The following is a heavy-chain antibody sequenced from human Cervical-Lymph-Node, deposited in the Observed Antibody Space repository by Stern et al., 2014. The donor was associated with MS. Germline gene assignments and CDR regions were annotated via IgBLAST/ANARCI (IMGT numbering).Heavy chain of an antibody. CDR1: GFTFATYT. CDR2: ISPTSTFR. Sequence: EVQLLESGGGLVKPGGSLRLSCAASGFTFATYTMHWVRQAPGKGLEWVSSISPTSTFRNYADSVKGRFTIFRDNAKNSLSLQMNSLRAEDTAVYYCAAGGEGRSDLDPWGQGTLVTVS. D-gene: IGHD3-10*01. V-gene: IGHV3-21*06. J-gene: IGHJ5*02. CDR3: AAGGEGRSDLDP.